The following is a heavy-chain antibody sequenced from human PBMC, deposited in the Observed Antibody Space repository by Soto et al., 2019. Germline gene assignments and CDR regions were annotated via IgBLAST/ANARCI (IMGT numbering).Heavy chain of an antibody. CDR1: GGSISSSNW. D-gene: IGHD3-3*01. J-gene: IGHJ3*02. CDR3: ARTNDFWSGTLRHDAFDI. CDR2: IYHSGST. V-gene: IGHV4-4*02. Sequence: SETLSLTCAVSGGSISSSNWWSWVRQPPGKGLEWIGEIYHSGSTNYNPSLKSRVTISVDKSKNQFSLKLSSVTAADTAVYYCARTNDFWSGTLRHDAFDIWGQGTTVTVSS.